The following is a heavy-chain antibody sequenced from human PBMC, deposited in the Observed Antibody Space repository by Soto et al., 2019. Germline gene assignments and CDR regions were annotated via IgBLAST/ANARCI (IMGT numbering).Heavy chain of an antibody. Sequence: QVQLVESGGGVVQPGRSLRLSCAASGFTFSSYGMHWVRQAPGKGLEWVAVISYDGSNKYYADSVKGRFTISRDNSKNTLYLQMNSLRAEDTAVYYCARDGAYYYYCYMDVWGQGTTVTVSS. CDR3: ARDGAYYYYCYMDV. D-gene: IGHD2-15*01. CDR2: ISYDGSNK. V-gene: IGHV3-30*03. J-gene: IGHJ6*03. CDR1: GFTFSSYG.